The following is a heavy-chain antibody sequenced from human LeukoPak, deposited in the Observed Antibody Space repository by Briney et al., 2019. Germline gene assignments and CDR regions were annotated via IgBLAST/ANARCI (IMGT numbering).Heavy chain of an antibody. CDR1: GFTFTSSA. CDR3: ARSPLDSGSYYIPM. Sequence: AASVKVSCKASGFTFTSSAMQWVRQARGQRLEWIGWIVVGSGNTNYAQKFQERVTITRDMSTSTAYMELSSLRSEDTAVYYCARSPLDSGSYYIPMWGQGTLVTVSS. D-gene: IGHD3-10*01. J-gene: IGHJ4*02. CDR2: IVVGSGNT. V-gene: IGHV1-58*02.